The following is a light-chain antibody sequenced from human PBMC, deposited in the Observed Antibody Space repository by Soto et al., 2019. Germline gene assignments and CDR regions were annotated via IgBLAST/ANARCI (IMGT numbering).Light chain of an antibody. V-gene: IGKV3-20*01. CDR2: GAS. Sequence: EIVMTQSPATLCASVGDRATIACRASQGVGSNFAWYQQKPGKAPRLLIYGASSRATGIPGRFSGSGSGTDFTLTISRLEPEDFAVYYCQQYGSSPRTFGQGTKVDIK. CDR1: QGVGSN. CDR3: QQYGSSPRT. J-gene: IGKJ1*01.